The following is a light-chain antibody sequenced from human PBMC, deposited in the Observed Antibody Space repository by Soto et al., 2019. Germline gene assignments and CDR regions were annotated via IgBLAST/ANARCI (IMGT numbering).Light chain of an antibody. Sequence: QYVLTQPASVSGSPGQSITISCTGTSSDVGGYNHVSWYQHSPGKAPKLILFAVSDRPSGVSHRFSGSKSGNTASLTISGLQAEDEADYYCCSYTSLSTVVFGGGTKLTVL. CDR3: CSYTSLSTVV. V-gene: IGLV2-14*01. CDR1: SSDVGGYNH. J-gene: IGLJ2*01. CDR2: AVS.